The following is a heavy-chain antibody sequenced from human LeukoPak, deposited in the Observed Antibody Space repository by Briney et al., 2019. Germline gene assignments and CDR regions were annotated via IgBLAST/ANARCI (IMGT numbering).Heavy chain of an antibody. CDR3: ARDTIFGVVMGLYNWFDP. Sequence: ASVKVSCKASGYTFTSYGISWVRQAPGQGFEWMGWISAYNGNTNYAQKLQGRVTMTTDTSTSTAYMELRSLRSDDTAVYYCARDTIFGVVMGLYNWFDPWGQGTLVTVSS. CDR2: ISAYNGNT. CDR1: GYTFTSYG. J-gene: IGHJ5*02. V-gene: IGHV1-18*01. D-gene: IGHD3-3*01.